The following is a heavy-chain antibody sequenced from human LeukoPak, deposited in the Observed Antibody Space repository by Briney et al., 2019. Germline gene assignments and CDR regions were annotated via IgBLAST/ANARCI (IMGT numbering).Heavy chain of an antibody. V-gene: IGHV1-18*01. Sequence: ASVKVSCKASGDTFTSYGISWVRHAPGQGLEWMGWISAYNGNTNYAQKLQGRVTMTTDTSTSTAYMELRSLRSDDTAVYYCAREKVRYGTVTIVDPWGQGTLVTVSS. J-gene: IGHJ5*02. CDR3: AREKVRYGTVTIVDP. D-gene: IGHD4-17*01. CDR2: ISAYNGNT. CDR1: GDTFTSYG.